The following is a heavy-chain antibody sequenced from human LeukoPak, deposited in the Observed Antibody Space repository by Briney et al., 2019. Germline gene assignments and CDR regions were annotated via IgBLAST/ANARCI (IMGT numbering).Heavy chain of an antibody. Sequence: SETLSLTCTVSGGSISSYYWSWIRQPPGKGLEWIGYIYYSGSTNYNPSLKSRVTISVDTSKNQFSLKLSSVTAADTAVYYCARDQGGWLDYWGQGTLVTVSS. CDR2: IYYSGST. D-gene: IGHD6-19*01. CDR1: GGSISSYY. CDR3: ARDQGGWLDY. J-gene: IGHJ4*02. V-gene: IGHV4-59*01.